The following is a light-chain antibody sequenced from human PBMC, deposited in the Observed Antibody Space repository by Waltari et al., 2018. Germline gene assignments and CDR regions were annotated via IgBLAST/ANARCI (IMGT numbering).Light chain of an antibody. CDR3: QQYLTLPYS. CDR1: QSVLYRSNYKNY. CDR2: WAS. V-gene: IGKV4-1*01. J-gene: IGKJ2*03. Sequence: TQSPDHLPVTLGERATINCKSSQSVLYRSNYKNYLAWFQQKPGQPPKLLIRWASTRESGVPDRFSGSGSDTDFTLTISSLQAEDVAVYYCQQYLTLPYSFGQGTKLEIK.